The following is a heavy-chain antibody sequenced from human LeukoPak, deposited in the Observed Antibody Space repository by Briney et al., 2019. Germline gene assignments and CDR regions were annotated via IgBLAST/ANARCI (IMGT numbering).Heavy chain of an antibody. J-gene: IGHJ4*02. Sequence: SETLSLTCTVSGGSINDASWNWIRKPPGQGLEWIGYIYHSGGTNYNPSLKSRVTISLDTSKNHFSLKLSSVTAADTAVYYCARVGTYYRSLDSWGQGTLVTVSS. CDR2: IYHSGGT. CDR3: ARVGTYYRSLDS. CDR1: GGSINDAS. V-gene: IGHV4-59*01. D-gene: IGHD3-10*01.